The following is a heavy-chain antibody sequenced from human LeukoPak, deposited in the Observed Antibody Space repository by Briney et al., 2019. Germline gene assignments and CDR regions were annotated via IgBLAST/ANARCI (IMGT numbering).Heavy chain of an antibody. CDR3: ARLMDHMTARRAFDY. CDR1: GDSMTSSRSSAYY. V-gene: IGHV4-39*01. Sequence: SETLSLTCTVSGDSMTSSRSSAYYWGWIRQPPGKGLEWIATIYYTGNTYYNPSLMSRVTISVDTSKNQLSLELTSVTAADTAVYFCARLMDHMTARRAFDYWGQGTRVIVSS. CDR2: IYYTGNT. J-gene: IGHJ4*02. D-gene: IGHD6-6*01.